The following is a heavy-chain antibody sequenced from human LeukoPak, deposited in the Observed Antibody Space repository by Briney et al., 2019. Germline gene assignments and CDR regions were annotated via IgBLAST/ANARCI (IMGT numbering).Heavy chain of an antibody. V-gene: IGHV3-30*04. Sequence: GGSLRLSCAASGFTFSSYVMHWVRQAPGKGLEWVAVISYDGSNKYYADSVKGRFTISRDNSKNTLYLQMNSLRAEDTAVYYCARDLTTQNAFDIWGQGTMVTVSS. CDR1: GFTFSSYV. CDR3: ARDLTTQNAFDI. CDR2: ISYDGSNK. J-gene: IGHJ3*02. D-gene: IGHD4-11*01.